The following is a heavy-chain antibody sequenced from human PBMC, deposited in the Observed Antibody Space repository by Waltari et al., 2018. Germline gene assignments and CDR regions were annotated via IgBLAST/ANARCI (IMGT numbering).Heavy chain of an antibody. D-gene: IGHD6-19*01. J-gene: IGHJ3*02. CDR2: INAGNGNT. Sequence: QVQLVQSGAEVKKPGASVKVSCKASGYTFTSYAMHWVRQAPGQRLEWMGWINAGNGNTKYSQKLQGRVTITRDTSASTAYMELSSLRAEDTAVYYCARSVSGSSGGGACDIWGQGTMVTVSS. CDR1: GYTFTSYA. CDR3: ARSVSGSSGGGACDI. V-gene: IGHV1-3*01.